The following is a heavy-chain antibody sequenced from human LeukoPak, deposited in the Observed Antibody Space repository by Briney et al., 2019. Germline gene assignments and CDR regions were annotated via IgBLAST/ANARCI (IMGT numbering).Heavy chain of an antibody. CDR1: GVSISSSSYY. V-gene: IGHV4-39*01. D-gene: IGHD1-26*01. CDR2: IYYSGST. CDR3: ARHGSHSGSYHFDY. Sequence: SETLSLTCTVSGVSISSSSYYWGWIRQPPGKGLERIGSIYYSGSTYYNPSLKRRVTISVDPSKNQFSLKLSSVTAADTAVYYCARHGSHSGSYHFDYWGQGTLVTVSS. J-gene: IGHJ4*02.